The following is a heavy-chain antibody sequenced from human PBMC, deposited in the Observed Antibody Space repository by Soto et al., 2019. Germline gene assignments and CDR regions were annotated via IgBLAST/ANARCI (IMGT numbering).Heavy chain of an antibody. J-gene: IGHJ4*02. CDR2: INPSGGST. V-gene: IGHV1-46*01. CDR3: ARVRRYDSSGYYYPLDY. D-gene: IGHD3-22*01. CDR1: GYTFTSYY. Sequence: QVQLVQSGAEVKKPGASVKVSCKASGYTFTSYYMHWVRQTPGQGLEWMGIINPSGGSTSYAQKFQGRVTMTRDTSTSTVYMELSSLRSEDTAVYYCARVRRYDSSGYYYPLDYWGQGTLVTVSS.